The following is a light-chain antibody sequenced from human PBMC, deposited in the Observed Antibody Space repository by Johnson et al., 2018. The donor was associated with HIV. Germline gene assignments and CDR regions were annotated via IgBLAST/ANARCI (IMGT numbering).Light chain of an antibody. CDR3: GTCDSSLSANV. J-gene: IGLJ1*01. Sequence: QSVLTQPPSVSAAPGQKVTISCSGSSSNIGNNYVSWYQQLPGTAPKLLIYDNNQRPSGIPDRFSGSKSGTSATLAITGLQTGDEADYYCGTCDSSLSANVFGTGTKVTVL. V-gene: IGLV1-51*01. CDR2: DNN. CDR1: SSNIGNNY.